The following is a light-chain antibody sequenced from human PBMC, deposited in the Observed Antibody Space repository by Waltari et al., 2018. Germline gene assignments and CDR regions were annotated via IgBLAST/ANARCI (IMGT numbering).Light chain of an antibody. J-gene: IGKJ1*01. CDR3: QQSYSTPQT. Sequence: DIQMTQSQPSLSASVGDRVTITCRASQSISSYLNWYQQKPGKAPKLLIYAASSLQSGVPSRFSGSGSGTDFTLTISSLQPEDFATYYCQQSYSTPQTFGQGTKVEIK. V-gene: IGKV1-39*01. CDR1: QSISSY. CDR2: AAS.